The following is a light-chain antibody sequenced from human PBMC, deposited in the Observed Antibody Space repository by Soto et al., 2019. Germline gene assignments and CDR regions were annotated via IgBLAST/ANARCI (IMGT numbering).Light chain of an antibody. CDR2: AAS. J-gene: IGKJ2*01. Sequence: DIQLTQSPSFLSASVGDRVTITCRASQGISSYLAWYQQKPGKAPNLLIYAASTLQSGDPSRFSGSGSGTEFTLTISSLQAEDFATYYCQQLNSYPLTFGQGTKLEIK. V-gene: IGKV1-9*01. CDR3: QQLNSYPLT. CDR1: QGISSY.